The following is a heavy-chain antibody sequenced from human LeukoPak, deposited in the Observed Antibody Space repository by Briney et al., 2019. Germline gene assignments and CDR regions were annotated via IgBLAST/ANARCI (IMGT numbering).Heavy chain of an antibody. J-gene: IGHJ4*02. V-gene: IGHV3-48*01. CDR3: ARIGRIAARPIDY. CDR1: GFTFSSYS. CDR2: ISSSSSTI. Sequence: PGGSLRLSCAASGFTFSSYSMNWVRQAPGKGLEWVSYISSSSSTIYYADSVKGRFTISRDNAKNSLYLQMNSLRAEDTAVYYCARIGRIAARPIDYWGQGTLVTVSS. D-gene: IGHD6-6*01.